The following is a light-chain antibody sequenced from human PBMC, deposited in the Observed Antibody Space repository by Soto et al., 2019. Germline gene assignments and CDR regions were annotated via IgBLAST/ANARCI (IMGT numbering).Light chain of an antibody. J-gene: IGLJ2*01. V-gene: IGLV2-8*01. Sequence: QSGLTQPPSASGSPGQSVTISCTGTSSDVGAYIYVSWYQQHPGTAPKLIIYEVNKRPSGVPDRFSGSRSGNTASLTVSGLQPEDAADYYCISYAGNHNLVFGGGTKLTVL. CDR2: EVN. CDR3: ISYAGNHNLV. CDR1: SSDVGAYIY.